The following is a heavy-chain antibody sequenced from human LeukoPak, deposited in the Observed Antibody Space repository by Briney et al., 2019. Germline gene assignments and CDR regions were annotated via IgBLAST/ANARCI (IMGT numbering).Heavy chain of an antibody. J-gene: IGHJ4*02. CDR3: ARTYSGWPLDY. D-gene: IGHD6-19*01. CDR1: GGSFSGYY. V-gene: IGHV4-59*01. Sequence: SETLSLTCAVYGGSFSGYYWSWIRQPPGKGLEWIGYIYYSGSTNYNPSLKSRVTISVDTSKNQFSLKLSSVTAADTAVYYCARTYSGWPLDYWGQGTLVTVSS. CDR2: IYYSGST.